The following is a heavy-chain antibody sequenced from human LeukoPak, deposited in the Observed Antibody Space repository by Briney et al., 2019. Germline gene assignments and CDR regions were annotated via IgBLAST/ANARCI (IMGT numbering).Heavy chain of an antibody. V-gene: IGHV3-21*01. CDR3: ARDQSPITILLAMDV. CDR2: ISSSSSYI. J-gene: IGHJ6*03. D-gene: IGHD3-3*01. CDR1: GFTFSSYS. Sequence: GGSLRLSCAASGFTFSSYSMNWVRQAPGKGLEWVSSISSSSSYIYYADSVKGRFTISRDNAKNSLYLQMNSLRAEDTAVYYCARDQSPITILLAMDVWGKGTTVTVSS.